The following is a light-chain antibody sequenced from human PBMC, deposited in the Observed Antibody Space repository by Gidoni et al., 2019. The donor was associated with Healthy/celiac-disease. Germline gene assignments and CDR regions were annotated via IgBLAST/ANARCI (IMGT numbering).Light chain of an antibody. CDR1: QSVSSY. CDR3: QQRSNWPRT. Sequence: EIVLTQSPATLSLSPGERATLSCRASQSVSSYLAWYQQKPGQAPRLLIYDATNRATGIPARFSGSGSGTDFTLTISGLEPEDFAVYYCQQRSNWPRTFGGXTKVEIK. CDR2: DAT. V-gene: IGKV3-11*01. J-gene: IGKJ4*01.